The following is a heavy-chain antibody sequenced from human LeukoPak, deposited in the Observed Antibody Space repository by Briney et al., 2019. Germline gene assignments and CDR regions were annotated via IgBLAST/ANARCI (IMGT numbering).Heavy chain of an antibody. CDR3: ARDGSLRSFDY. J-gene: IGHJ4*02. D-gene: IGHD4-17*01. CDR2: IYYSGST. V-gene: IGHV4-59*01. Sequence: SETLSLTCAVYGGSFSSYYWSWIRQPPGKGPEWIGYIYYSGSTNYNPSLKSRVTISVDTSKNQFSLKLSSVTAADTAVYYCARDGSLRSFDYWGQGTLVTVSS. CDR1: GGSFSSYY.